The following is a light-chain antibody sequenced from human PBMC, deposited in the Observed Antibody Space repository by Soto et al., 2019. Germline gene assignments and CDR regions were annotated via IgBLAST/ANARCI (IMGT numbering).Light chain of an antibody. J-gene: IGLJ1*01. CDR1: NSNLGSYNL. V-gene: IGLV2-23*01. CDR3: CSYAGSSTYV. Sequence: QSALTQPASVSGSPGQSITISCTGTNSNLGSYNLVSWYQQHPGKAPKLIIYAGSKGPSGVSDRFSGSKSGNTASLTISGLQTEDEADYYCCSYAGSSTYVFGTGTKLTVL. CDR2: AGS.